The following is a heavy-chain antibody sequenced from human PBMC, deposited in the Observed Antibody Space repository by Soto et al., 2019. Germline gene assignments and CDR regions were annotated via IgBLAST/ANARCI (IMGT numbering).Heavy chain of an antibody. J-gene: IGHJ5*02. Sequence: QVQLVQSGAEVKKPGSSVKVSCKASGGTFSSYAISWVRQAPGQGLEWMGGIIPIFGTANYAQKFQGRVTITGDESTSTAYRELSSLRSEDTAVYYCARVAVRDYSNYGWFAPWGQGTLVTVSS. V-gene: IGHV1-69*12. CDR1: GGTFSSYA. CDR3: ARVAVRDYSNYGWFAP. CDR2: IIPIFGTA. D-gene: IGHD4-4*01.